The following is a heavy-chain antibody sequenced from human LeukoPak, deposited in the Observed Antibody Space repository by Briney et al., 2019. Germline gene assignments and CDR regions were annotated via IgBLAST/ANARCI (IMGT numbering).Heavy chain of an antibody. D-gene: IGHD3-22*01. J-gene: IGHJ4*02. CDR3: AKDTTPYDNSGYTPDY. CDR1: GISFGDCA. CDR2: IRYDGSNK. V-gene: IGHV3-30*02. Sequence: GGSLRLSCTASGISFGDCAMSWVRQAPGKGLEWVAFIRYDGSNKYYADSVKGRFTISRDNSKNTLYLQMNSLRAEDTAVFYCAKDTTPYDNSGYTPDYWGQGTLVTVSS.